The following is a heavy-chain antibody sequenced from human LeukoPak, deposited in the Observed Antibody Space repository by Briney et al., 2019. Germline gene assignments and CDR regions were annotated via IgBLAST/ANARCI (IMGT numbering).Heavy chain of an antibody. V-gene: IGHV3-21*01. D-gene: IGHD3-22*01. CDR2: ISSSSSYI. Sequence: ETLSLTCTVSGGSISSSSYYWGWVRQAPGKGLEWVSSISSSSSYIYYADSVKGRFTISRDNAKNSLYPQMNSLRAEDTAVYYCARSSDFDYWGQGTLVTVSS. CDR1: GGSISSSSYY. J-gene: IGHJ4*02. CDR3: ARSSDFDY.